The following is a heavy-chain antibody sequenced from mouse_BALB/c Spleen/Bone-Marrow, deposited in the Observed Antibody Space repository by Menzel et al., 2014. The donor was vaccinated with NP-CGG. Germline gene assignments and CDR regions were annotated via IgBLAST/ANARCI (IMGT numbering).Heavy chain of an antibody. J-gene: IGHJ4*01. D-gene: IGHD2-13*01. CDR3: ARVGDSDYAMDY. Sequence: VKLVESGPGLVAPSQSLSITCTVSGFSLTHYGVHWVRRPPGKGLEWLGVIRAGGSTNYISAFMSRLSISKDNSKSQVFLKIHSLQTDDTAMYFCARVGDSDYAMDYWGQGTSVTVSS. CDR1: GFSLTHYG. CDR2: IRAGGST. V-gene: IGHV2-9*02.